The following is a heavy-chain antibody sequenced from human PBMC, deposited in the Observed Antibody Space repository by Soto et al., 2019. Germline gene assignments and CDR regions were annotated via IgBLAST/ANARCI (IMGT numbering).Heavy chain of an antibody. CDR2: IYPGDSDT. CDR3: ARRVASAGYSDY. J-gene: IGHJ4*02. CDR1: GYSFSDYW. Sequence: GESLKICCKGSGYSFSDYWIAWMRQMPGKGLEWMGIIYPGDSDTRYNPSFQGQVTISADKSSSTAYLQWSSLKASDTAMYYYARRVASAGYSDYWGQGSLVPVSS. D-gene: IGHD6-13*01. V-gene: IGHV5-51*01.